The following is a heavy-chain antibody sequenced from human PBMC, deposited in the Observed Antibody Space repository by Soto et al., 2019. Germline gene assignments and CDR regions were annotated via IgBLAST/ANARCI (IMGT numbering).Heavy chain of an antibody. CDR2: VDYSGNS. V-gene: IGHV4-59*01. Sequence: SETLSLTCTVSGGSINTYYWSWIRQPPGKGLEWIGYVDYSGNSDSSPSLKSRVTISIDTSKKQVSLKLNSVTAADTAAYYCARNWSSVAGRFHFDSWGQGIPVTAPQ. J-gene: IGHJ4*02. CDR3: ARNWSSVAGRFHFDS. D-gene: IGHD6-19*01. CDR1: GGSINTYY.